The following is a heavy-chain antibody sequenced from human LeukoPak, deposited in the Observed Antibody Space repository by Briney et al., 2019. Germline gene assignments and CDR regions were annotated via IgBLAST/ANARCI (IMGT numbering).Heavy chain of an antibody. J-gene: IGHJ4*02. D-gene: IGHD6-13*01. Sequence: SETLSLTCAVYGGSVRDNYWSWIRQPPGKGLEWIGEIHHSGSTKYNPSLKSRVTISLDTSRNQFSLKLNSMTAADTAVYYCAGHVSAAAGGRWGQGTLVTVSS. CDR2: IHHSGST. CDR3: AGHVSAAAGGR. CDR1: GGSVRDNY. V-gene: IGHV4-34*01.